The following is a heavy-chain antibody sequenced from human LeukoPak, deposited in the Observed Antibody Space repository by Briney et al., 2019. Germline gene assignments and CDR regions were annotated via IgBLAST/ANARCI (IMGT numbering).Heavy chain of an antibody. V-gene: IGHV3-30-3*02. J-gene: IGHJ4*02. CDR3: AKFPSRSPDY. Sequence: GGSLRLSCAASGFTFSSYPMHWVRQTPGKGLEWVAILSSDGVNKRYADSVQGRFTISRDNSKNTLYLQMNSLRAEDTAVYYCAKFPSRSPDYWGQGTLVTVSS. CDR1: GFTFSSYP. CDR2: LSSDGVNK.